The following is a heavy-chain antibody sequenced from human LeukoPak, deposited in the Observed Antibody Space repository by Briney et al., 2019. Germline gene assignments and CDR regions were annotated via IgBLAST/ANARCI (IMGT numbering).Heavy chain of an antibody. Sequence: QPGGSLRLSCAASGFTFSSYGMHWVRQAPGKGLEWVAVIWYDGSNKYHVDSVKGRFTISRDNSKNTLYLQMNSLRAEDTAVYYCARDMGEGSSWYNPFGYWGQGTLVTVSS. D-gene: IGHD6-13*01. CDR1: GFTFSSYG. J-gene: IGHJ4*02. V-gene: IGHV3-33*01. CDR3: ARDMGEGSSWYNPFGY. CDR2: IWYDGSNK.